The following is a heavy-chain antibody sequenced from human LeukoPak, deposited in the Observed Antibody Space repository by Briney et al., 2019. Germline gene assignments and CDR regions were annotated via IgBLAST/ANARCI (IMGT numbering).Heavy chain of an antibody. J-gene: IGHJ4*02. Sequence: AGGSLRLSCAASGFTFSSYGMHWVRQAPGKGLEWVAVISYDGSNKYYADSVKGRFTISRDNSKNTLSLQMNSLRAEDTAVYYCAKDFRSLRSGELSLVWGQGTLVTVSS. D-gene: IGHD3-16*02. CDR2: ISYDGSNK. CDR1: GFTFSSYG. CDR3: AKDFRSLRSGELSLV. V-gene: IGHV3-30*18.